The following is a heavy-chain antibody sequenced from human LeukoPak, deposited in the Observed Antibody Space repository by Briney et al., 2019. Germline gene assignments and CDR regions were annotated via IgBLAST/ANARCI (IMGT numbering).Heavy chain of an antibody. CDR3: VSKLGYGDYP. V-gene: IGHV1-2*02. CDR1: GFSFTGYY. D-gene: IGHD4-17*01. CDR2: INPNSGGT. J-gene: IGHJ4*02. Sequence: ASVKLSCEASGFSFTGYYMHWVRQAPGQGLEWMWWINPNSGGTNYAQTFQGRVTMTRDKSNSTAYMELSGLRSDDTAVYYCVSKLGYGDYPWGEGTLVTVSS.